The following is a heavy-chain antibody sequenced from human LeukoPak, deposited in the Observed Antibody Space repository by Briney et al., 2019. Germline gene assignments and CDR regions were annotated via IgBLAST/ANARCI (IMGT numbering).Heavy chain of an antibody. CDR1: GFTVTTNY. J-gene: IGHJ4*02. D-gene: IGHD2-21*02. CDR2: IYSGGST. V-gene: IGHV3-53*01. CDR3: ARQGAYCGGDCYSDY. Sequence: GGSLRLSCAASGFTVTTNYMSWVRQAPGKGLEWVSVIYSGGSTYYADSVKGRFTISRDNSKNTLYLQMNSLRAEDTAIYYCARQGAYCGGDCYSDYWGQGTLVTVSS.